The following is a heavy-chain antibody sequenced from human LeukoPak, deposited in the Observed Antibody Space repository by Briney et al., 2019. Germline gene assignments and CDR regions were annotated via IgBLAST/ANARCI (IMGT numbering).Heavy chain of an antibody. CDR2: IYYSGST. CDR1: GGSISSGDYY. V-gene: IGHV4-30-4*01. J-gene: IGHJ4*02. D-gene: IGHD6-19*01. Sequence: SQTLSLTCTVSGGSISSGDYYWSWIRQPPGKGLEWIGYIYYSGSTYYNPSLKSRVTISVDTSKNQFSLKLSSVTAADTAVYYCARADVAGTPLDYWGQGTLVTVSS. CDR3: ARADVAGTPLDY.